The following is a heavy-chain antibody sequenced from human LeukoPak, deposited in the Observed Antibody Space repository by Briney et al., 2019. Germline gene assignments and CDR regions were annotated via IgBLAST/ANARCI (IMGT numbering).Heavy chain of an antibody. J-gene: IGHJ4*02. CDR1: GFTFSNYA. CDR3: AKDSSSSGFFAACNFDY. Sequence: PGGSLRLSCAASGFTFSNYAMSWVRQAPGKGLEWVSAISGSGTYTYYADSVKGRFTISRDNSRNTLHLQMNSLRAEDTAVYYCAKDSSSSGFFAACNFDYWGQGTLVAVSS. D-gene: IGHD6-19*01. CDR2: ISGSGTYT. V-gene: IGHV3-23*01.